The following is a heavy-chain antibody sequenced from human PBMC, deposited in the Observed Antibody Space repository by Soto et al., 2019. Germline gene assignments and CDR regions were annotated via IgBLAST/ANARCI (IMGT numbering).Heavy chain of an antibody. D-gene: IGHD3-10*01. Sequence: EVQLVESGGGLVKPGGSLRLSCAASGFTFSNAWMSWVRQAPGKGLEWVGRIKSKTDGGTTDYAAPVKGRFTISRDDSKTPLYLQINSLKTEDTAVYYCPTDLRIIMVRGVIPGDYWGQGTLVTVSS. V-gene: IGHV3-15*01. J-gene: IGHJ4*02. CDR3: PTDLRIIMVRGVIPGDY. CDR2: IKSKTDGGTT. CDR1: GFTFSNAW.